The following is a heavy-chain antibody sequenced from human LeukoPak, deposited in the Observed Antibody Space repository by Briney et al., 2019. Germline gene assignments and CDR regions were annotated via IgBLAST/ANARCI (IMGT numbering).Heavy chain of an antibody. V-gene: IGHV3-74*01. CDR1: GFTFSTYW. D-gene: IGHD6-19*01. CDR3: ARGYSTGWSDY. J-gene: IGHJ4*02. Sequence: GGSLRLSCAASGFTFSTYWMHWVRQAPGKGLVWVSRINSDGSSTIYADSVKGRFTISRDNAKNTLYLQMNSLRAEDTAVYYCARGYSTGWSDYWGQGTLVTVSS. CDR2: INSDGSST.